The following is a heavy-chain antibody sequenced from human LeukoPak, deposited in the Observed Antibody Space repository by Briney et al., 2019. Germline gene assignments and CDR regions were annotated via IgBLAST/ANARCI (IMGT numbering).Heavy chain of an antibody. CDR2: INPNSGGT. CDR3: ARDGGGYYYASEPAFDY. CDR1: GYTFTGYY. J-gene: IGHJ4*02. Sequence: ASVKVSCKASGYTFTGYYMHWVRQAPGQGLEWMGWINPNSGGTSFAQNFQGRVTMTRDTSIGTAYMELSSLRSDDTAVYYCARDGGGYYYASEPAFDYWGQGTLVTVSS. D-gene: IGHD3-10*01. V-gene: IGHV1-2*02.